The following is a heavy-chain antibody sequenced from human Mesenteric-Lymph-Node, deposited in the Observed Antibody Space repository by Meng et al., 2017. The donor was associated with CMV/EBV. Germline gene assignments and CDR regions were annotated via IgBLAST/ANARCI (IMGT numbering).Heavy chain of an antibody. V-gene: IGHV4-34*01. Sequence: SETLSLTCMVSGGSINNYYWSWIRQPPGKGLEWIGEINHSGSTNYNPSLKSRVTISVDTSKNQFSLKLSSVTAADTAVYYCARGRGQLGFNWFDPWGQGTLVTVSS. D-gene: IGHD6-6*01. J-gene: IGHJ5*02. CDR2: INHSGST. CDR3: ARGRGQLGFNWFDP. CDR1: GGSINNYY.